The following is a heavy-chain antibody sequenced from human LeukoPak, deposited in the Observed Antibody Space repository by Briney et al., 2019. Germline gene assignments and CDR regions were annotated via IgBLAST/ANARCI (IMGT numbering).Heavy chain of an antibody. V-gene: IGHV3-48*03. CDR3: AGGELGTLSFDY. CDR2: ISGRGSSI. D-gene: IGHD7-27*01. CDR1: GYTFSDFE. J-gene: IGHJ4*02. Sequence: PGGSLRLSCVGSGYTFSDFEMNWVRQAPGKGLEWVAYISGRGSSIYYLDSVKGRFTISRDNSKNTLYLQMNSLRAEDTAVYYCAGGELGTLSFDYWGQGTLVTVSS.